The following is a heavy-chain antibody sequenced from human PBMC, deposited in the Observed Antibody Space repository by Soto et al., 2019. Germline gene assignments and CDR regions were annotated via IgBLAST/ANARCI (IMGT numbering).Heavy chain of an antibody. CDR2: INSDASHT. J-gene: IGHJ5*02. Sequence: EVQLVESGGGLVQPGGSLRLSCAASGFTFSTYWMHWIRQVPGKGLEWVSRINSDASHTYYADSVKGRFTISRDNAKNTLYLERNSLTGEDKAVYYCVREGHFITTICYGNWFAPWGQGPLVTVSS. V-gene: IGHV3-74*01. D-gene: IGHD3-22*01. CDR1: GFTFSTYW. CDR3: VREGHFITTICYGNWFAP.